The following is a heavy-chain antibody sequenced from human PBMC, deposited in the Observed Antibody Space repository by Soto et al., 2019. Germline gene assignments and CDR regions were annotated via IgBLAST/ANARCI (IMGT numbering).Heavy chain of an antibody. CDR3: ARPGEITYYYHGMDV. CDR1: GDSFTGYY. V-gene: IGHV1-2*02. CDR2: INTKTGNT. D-gene: IGHD1-20*01. J-gene: IGHJ6*02. Sequence: SLKVSCDPSGDSFTGYYIHWVRQAPGQGLEWMAWINTKTGNTNYAQRFQGRITMTRDTSISTAYMELSRLTSDDTAVYHCARPGEITYYYHGMDVCGQGTSVTVSS.